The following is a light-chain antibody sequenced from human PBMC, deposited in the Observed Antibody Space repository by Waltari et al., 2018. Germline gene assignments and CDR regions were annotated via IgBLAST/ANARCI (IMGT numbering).Light chain of an antibody. CDR3: QQYDNLALT. V-gene: IGKV1-33*01. Sequence: DIQMTHSPSSLSASVGDRVTITCQASQDISNYLNWYQQKPGKAPKPLIYDASNLETGVPSRFSGSGSGTDFTFTISSLQPEDIATYYCQQYDNLALTFGGGTKVEIK. CDR1: QDISNY. J-gene: IGKJ4*01. CDR2: DAS.